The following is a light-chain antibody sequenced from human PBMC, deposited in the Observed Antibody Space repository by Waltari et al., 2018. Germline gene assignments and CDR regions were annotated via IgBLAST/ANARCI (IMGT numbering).Light chain of an antibody. CDR2: DVI. Sequence: QSALTQPRSVSGSPAQSVTFSCPGTRSDIGDYNSVSCYQQHPGKAPKLMIYDVIKRPSGVPDRFSGSKSVNTASLTISGLQAEDEADYYCCSYAGRYTPYVFGTGTKVTVL. V-gene: IGLV2-11*01. J-gene: IGLJ1*01. CDR1: RSDIGDYNS. CDR3: CSYAGRYTPYV.